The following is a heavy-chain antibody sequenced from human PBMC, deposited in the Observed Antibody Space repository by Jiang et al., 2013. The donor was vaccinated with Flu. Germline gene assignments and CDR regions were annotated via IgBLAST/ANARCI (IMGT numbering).Heavy chain of an antibody. V-gene: IGHV2-26*01. CDR1: GFSLSDPTMG. J-gene: IGHJ4*02. D-gene: IGHD2-21*02. CDR3: ARMRYDCGGDCYWTFDY. CDR2: IFSNDEK. Sequence: VKPTQTLTLTCAVSGFSLSDPTMGVGWIRQPPGKALELLAHIFSNDEKSYSTSLRRKAHHLQGHLQKPGGPYMTNMDRGDTATYYCARMRYDCGGDCYWTFDYWGQGTLVTVST.